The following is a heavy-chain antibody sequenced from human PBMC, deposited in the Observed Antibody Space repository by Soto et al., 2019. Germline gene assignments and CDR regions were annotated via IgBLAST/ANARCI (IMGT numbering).Heavy chain of an antibody. CDR1: GFTVSNNY. J-gene: IGHJ4*02. D-gene: IGHD3-9*01. CDR3: ARERDTTGYILRY. V-gene: IGHV3-53*01. Sequence: EVQLVESGGGLIQPGGSLRLSCAASGFTVSNNYMTWVRQAPGRGLEWISIIYARGGTYYADSVKGRFTISRDNSDNTLYLQMNSLRAEDTAMYYCARERDTTGYILRYWGQGTLVTVSS. CDR2: IYARGGT.